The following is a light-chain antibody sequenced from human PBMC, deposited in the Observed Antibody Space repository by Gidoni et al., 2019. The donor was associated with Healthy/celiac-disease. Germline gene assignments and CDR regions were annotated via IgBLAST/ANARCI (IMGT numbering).Light chain of an antibody. CDR3: MQALQTPIT. V-gene: IGKV2-28*01. CDR2: LGS. Sequence: TLMTQSPLSLPVTPGAPASISCRSSQSLLHSNAYNYLDWSLQKPGQSPQLLIYLGSNRASGVPDRFSGSGSDTDFTLKISRVEAEDVGVYYCMQALQTPITFGQGTRLEIK. CDR1: QSLLHSNAYNY. J-gene: IGKJ5*01.